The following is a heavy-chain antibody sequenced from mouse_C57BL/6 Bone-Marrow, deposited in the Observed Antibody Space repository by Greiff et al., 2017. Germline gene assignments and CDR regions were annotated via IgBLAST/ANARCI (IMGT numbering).Heavy chain of an antibody. J-gene: IGHJ3*01. Sequence: VQLQQPGAELVKPGASVKLSCTASGYTFTSYWMHWVKQRPGRGLEWIGRIYPNCGGTKYNVKFKSKATLTVDNPSSTAYMQLSSLTSEDSAVYYCASRGQLRLRGFAYWGQGTLVTVSA. CDR2: IYPNCGGT. V-gene: IGHV1-72*01. D-gene: IGHD3-2*02. CDR3: ASRGQLRLRGFAY. CDR1: GYTFTSYW.